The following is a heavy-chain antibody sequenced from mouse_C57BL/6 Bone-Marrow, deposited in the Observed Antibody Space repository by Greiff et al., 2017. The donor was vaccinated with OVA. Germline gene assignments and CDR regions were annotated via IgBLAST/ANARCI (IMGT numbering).Heavy chain of an antibody. CDR2: ISSGGSYT. V-gene: IGHV5-6*01. J-gene: IGHJ3*01. Sequence: DVHLVESGGDLVKPGGSLKLSCAASGFTFSSYGMSWVRQTPDKRLEWVATISSGGSYTYYPDSVKGRFTISRDNAKNTLYLQMSSLKSEDTAMYYCAREWAYYYGSSLAWFAYWGQGTLVTVSA. CDR1: GFTFSSYG. CDR3: AREWAYYYGSSLAWFAY. D-gene: IGHD1-1*01.